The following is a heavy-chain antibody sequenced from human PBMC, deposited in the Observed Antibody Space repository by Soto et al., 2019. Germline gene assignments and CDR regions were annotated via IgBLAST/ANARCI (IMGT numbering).Heavy chain of an antibody. CDR3: ARRPTAELPSNWFDP. J-gene: IGHJ5*02. CDR2: ISNTGDT. D-gene: IGHD2-15*01. V-gene: IGHV4-61*05. CDR1: GGSVSSSRYY. Sequence: TLSLTCSVSGGSVSSSRYYWTWIRQPPGQRLEWIGYISNTGDTNYDPSLMSRVTISVDKSKNQFSLNLSSVTAADTAIYYCARRPTAELPSNWFDPWAQGILVTVSS.